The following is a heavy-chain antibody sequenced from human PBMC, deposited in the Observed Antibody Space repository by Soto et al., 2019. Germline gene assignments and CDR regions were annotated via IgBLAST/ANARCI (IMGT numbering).Heavy chain of an antibody. J-gene: IGHJ3*02. V-gene: IGHV3-23*01. D-gene: IGHD6-19*01. CDR1: GFTFSSYA. Sequence: GGSLRLSCAASGFTFSSYAMSWVRQAPGKGLEWVSAISGSGGSTYYADSVKGRFTISRDNSKNTLYLQMNGLRAEDTAGYYLANDPRGSSGPDAFDIWGQGTMVTVSS. CDR3: ANDPRGSSGPDAFDI. CDR2: ISGSGGST.